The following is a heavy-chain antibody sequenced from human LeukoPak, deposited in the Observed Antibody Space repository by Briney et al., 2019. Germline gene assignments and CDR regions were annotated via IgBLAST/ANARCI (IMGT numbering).Heavy chain of an antibody. Sequence: PGGSLRLSCAASEFSFSTYWMSWVRQAPGKGLGWVANIKEDGTEKYYVGSVKGRFTISRDNAKKSLYLQMNSLRDDDTAVYFCARSPAGDAWPPAYYMDVWGKGTTVTVSS. J-gene: IGHJ6*03. CDR2: IKEDGTEK. V-gene: IGHV3-7*01. D-gene: IGHD3-10*01. CDR1: EFSFSTYW. CDR3: ARSPAGDAWPPAYYMDV.